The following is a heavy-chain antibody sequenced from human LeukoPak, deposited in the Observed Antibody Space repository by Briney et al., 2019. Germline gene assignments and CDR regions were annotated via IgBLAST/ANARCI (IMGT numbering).Heavy chain of an antibody. CDR1: GFTFSSYA. CDR2: ISGSGGST. J-gene: IGHJ4*02. D-gene: IGHD2/OR15-2a*01. V-gene: IGHV3-23*01. Sequence: QPGGSLRLSCAASGFTFSSYAMSWVRQAPGKGLEWVSGISGSGGSTYYADSVKGRLTISRDNSKNTLYLQMNSLRAEDTAVYYCAREGPRGNSQFDYWGQGTLVTVSS. CDR3: AREGPRGNSQFDY.